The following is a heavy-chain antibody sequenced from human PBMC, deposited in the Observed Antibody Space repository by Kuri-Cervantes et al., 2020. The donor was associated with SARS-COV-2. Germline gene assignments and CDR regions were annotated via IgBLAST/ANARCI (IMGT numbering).Heavy chain of an antibody. D-gene: IGHD6-19*01. J-gene: IGHJ3*02. V-gene: IGHV3-30*02. CDR2: IRYDGGNK. CDR1: GFTFSSYG. CDR3: AIGGWGFFGNAFDI. Sequence: GGPLRPPCAPSGFTFSSYGMHWVRQAPGKGLEWGAFIRYDGGNKYYANSVKGRFTISRDNSKNTLYLQMNSLRAEDTAVYYCAIGGWGFFGNAFDIWGQGTMVTVSS.